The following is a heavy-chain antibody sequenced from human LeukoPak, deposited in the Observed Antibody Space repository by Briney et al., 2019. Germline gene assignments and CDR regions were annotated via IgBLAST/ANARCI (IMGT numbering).Heavy chain of an antibody. D-gene: IGHD5-18*01. CDR2: IWYDGDNK. CDR1: GFTFTTYG. V-gene: IGHV3-33*01. CDR3: ARASRYSYGGGTYYFDY. J-gene: IGHJ4*01. Sequence: GGSLRLSCAASGFTFTTYGMHWVRQAPGKGLEWVAVIWYDGDNKYYADSVKGRFTISRDNSKNTLYLQMNSLRAEDTAVYYCARASRYSYGGGTYYFDYWGHGTLVTVSS.